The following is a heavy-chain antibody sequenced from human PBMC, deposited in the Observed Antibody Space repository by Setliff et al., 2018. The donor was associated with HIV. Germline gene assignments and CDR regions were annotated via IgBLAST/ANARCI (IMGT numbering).Heavy chain of an antibody. D-gene: IGHD3-16*01. J-gene: IGHJ4*02. CDR2: LHISGNS. CDR1: GASISSNY. CDR3: AREGGTDRYFDY. V-gene: IGHV4-4*07. Sequence: PSETLSLTSNVSGASISSNYWSWIRQAAGKGLEWVGRLHISGNSNYSPSLKSRVNMSIDTSKNQFSLKVLSVTAADTAVYYCAREGGTDRYFDYWGPGTPVTVSS.